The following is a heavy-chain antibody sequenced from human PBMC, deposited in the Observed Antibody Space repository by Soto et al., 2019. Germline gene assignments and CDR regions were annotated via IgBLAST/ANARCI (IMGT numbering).Heavy chain of an antibody. J-gene: IGHJ3*02. Sequence: PSQTLSLTCAISGDSVSSNSAAWNWIRQSPSRGLEWLGRTYYRSKWYNDYAVSVKSRITINPDTSKNQFSLQLNSVTPEDTAVYYCARDLPGIGSYYVKYAFDIWGQGTMVTVSS. V-gene: IGHV6-1*01. CDR2: TYYRSKWYN. CDR3: ARDLPGIGSYYVKYAFDI. D-gene: IGHD1-26*01. CDR1: GDSVSSNSAA.